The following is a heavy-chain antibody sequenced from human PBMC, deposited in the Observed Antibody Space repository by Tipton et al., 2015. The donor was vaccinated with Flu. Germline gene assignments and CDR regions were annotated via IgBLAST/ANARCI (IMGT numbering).Heavy chain of an antibody. CDR1: SGSIRSTNHF. Sequence: TLSLTCTVSSGSIRSTNHFCAWIRQPPGKRLELIGSIYPSGTTYYNPSLKSRVTTSVDTSKSQFSLKLRSVTAADTAVYYCARLSYYDVDLKNFYFDYWGQGALVTVSS. D-gene: IGHD3-10*02. J-gene: IGHJ4*02. V-gene: IGHV4-39*01. CDR3: ARLSYYDVDLKNFYFDY. CDR2: IYPSGTT.